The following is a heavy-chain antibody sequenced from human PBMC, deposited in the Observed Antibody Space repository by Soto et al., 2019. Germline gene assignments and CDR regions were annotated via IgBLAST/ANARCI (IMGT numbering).Heavy chain of an antibody. CDR1: GGSISSSSYY. J-gene: IGHJ5*02. V-gene: IGHV4-39*07. D-gene: IGHD2-2*01. Sequence: PSETLSVTCTVSGGSISSSSYYWGWIRQPPGKGLEWIGSIYYSGSTYYNPSLKSRVTISVDTSKNQFSLKLTSVTAAHTAVFFCARALWGPAGHINWFDPWGQGTLVTVSS. CDR2: IYYSGST. CDR3: ARALWGPAGHINWFDP.